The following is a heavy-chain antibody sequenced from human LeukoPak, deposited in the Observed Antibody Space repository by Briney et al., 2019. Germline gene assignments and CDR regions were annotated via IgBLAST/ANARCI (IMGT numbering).Heavy chain of an antibody. Sequence: GGSLRLSCAASGFTFSSYAMSWVRQAPGKGLEWVSAISGSGGSTYYADSVKGRFTISRDNSKNTLYLQMNSLRAEDTAVYYCARVDGSSWYYLFDYWGQGTLVTVSS. CDR2: ISGSGGST. CDR3: ARVDGSSWYYLFDY. J-gene: IGHJ4*02. D-gene: IGHD6-13*01. V-gene: IGHV3-23*01. CDR1: GFTFSSYA.